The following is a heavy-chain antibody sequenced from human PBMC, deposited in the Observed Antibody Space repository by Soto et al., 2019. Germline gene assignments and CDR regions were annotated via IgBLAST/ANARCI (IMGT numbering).Heavy chain of an antibody. CDR3: ARDSGDILTGYSYLDY. J-gene: IGHJ4*02. Sequence: SETLSLTCTVSGGSISSYYWSWIRQPPGKGLEWIGYIYYSGSTNYNPSLKSRVTISVDTSKNQFSLKLSSVTAADTAVYYCARDSGDILTGYSYLDYWGQGTLVTVSS. CDR2: IYYSGST. V-gene: IGHV4-59*01. D-gene: IGHD3-9*01. CDR1: GGSISSYY.